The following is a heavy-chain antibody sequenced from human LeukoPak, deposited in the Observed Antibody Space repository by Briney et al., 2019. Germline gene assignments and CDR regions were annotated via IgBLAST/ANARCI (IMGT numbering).Heavy chain of an antibody. CDR1: GASVNSFY. J-gene: IGHJ4*02. CDR3: ARGRDLGQDY. D-gene: IGHD3-16*01. CDR2: IYYFGSH. Sequence: SETLSLTCTVYGASVNSFYWNWIRQPPRNGRGWIGYIYYFGSHNSNTSLKGRVPMSLDTSKNQFSLKLKSVTAAERALFSVARGRDLGQDYWGQGTLVTVPS. V-gene: IGHV4-59*02.